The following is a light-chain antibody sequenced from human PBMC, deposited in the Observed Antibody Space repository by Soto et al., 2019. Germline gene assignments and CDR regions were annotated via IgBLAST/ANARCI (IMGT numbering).Light chain of an antibody. CDR2: EAT. CDR1: SSDIGKYKV. J-gene: IGLJ3*02. Sequence: QSVLTQPASVSGSPGQSITISCIGASSDIGKYKVVSWYQHHPGKVPKLLIYEATKRPSGVSDRFSGSKSDNTASLTISGLQAEDEADYYCCSSVGNSLWLFGGGTKVTVL. CDR3: CSSVGNSLWL. V-gene: IGLV2-23*01.